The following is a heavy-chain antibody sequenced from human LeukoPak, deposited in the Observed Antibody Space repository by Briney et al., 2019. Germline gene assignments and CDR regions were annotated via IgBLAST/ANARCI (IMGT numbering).Heavy chain of an antibody. CDR1: GFTFSTYW. J-gene: IGHJ4*02. Sequence: GGSLRLSCAASGFTFSTYWMSWVRQAPGKGLEWVANINQDGSEKYYVDSVKGRFTISRDNAKNSLYLHMNSLRAKDTATYYCARDRVWTVLYWGQGTLVTVSS. CDR3: ARDRVWTVLY. CDR2: INQDGSEK. D-gene: IGHD6-13*01. V-gene: IGHV3-7*01.